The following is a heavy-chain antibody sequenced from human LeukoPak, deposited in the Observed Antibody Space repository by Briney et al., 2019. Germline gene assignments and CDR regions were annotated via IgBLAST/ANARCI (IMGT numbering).Heavy chain of an antibody. CDR1: GFTFSSYS. J-gene: IGHJ3*02. D-gene: IGHD2-2*01. V-gene: IGHV3-21*01. CDR3: ARTRRKGYCSSTSCFDDAFDI. CDR2: ISSSSSYI. Sequence: GGSLRLSCAASGFTFSSYSMNWVRQAPGKGLEWVSSISSSSSYIYYADSVKGRFTISRDNAKNSLYLQMNSLRAEDTAVYYCARTRRKGYCSSTSCFDDAFDIWGQGTMATVSS.